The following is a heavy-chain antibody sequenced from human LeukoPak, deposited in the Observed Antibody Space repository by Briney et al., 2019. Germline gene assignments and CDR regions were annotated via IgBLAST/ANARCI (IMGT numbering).Heavy chain of an antibody. CDR3: ARAWRGYYDSSGDFGV. D-gene: IGHD3-22*01. CDR2: IWYDGSNK. V-gene: IGHV3-33*01. CDR1: GFTFSSYG. Sequence: QSGGSLRLSCAASGFTFSSYGMHWVRQAPGKGLEWVAVIWYDGSNKYYADSVKGRFTISRDNSKNTLYLQMNSLRAEDTAVYYCARAWRGYYDSSGDFGVWGQGTTVTVSS. J-gene: IGHJ6*02.